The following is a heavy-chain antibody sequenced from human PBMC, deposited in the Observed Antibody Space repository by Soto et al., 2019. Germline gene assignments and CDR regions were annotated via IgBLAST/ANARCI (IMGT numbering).Heavy chain of an antibody. Sequence: QVQLQQWGAGLLKPSETLSLTCAVYGGSFSGYYWSWIRQPPGKGLEWIGAINHSGSTNYNPSLKSRVTISVDTSKNQCTLKLSSVTAADTAVYYCARGGIVGVPARGCYFDYRGQGTLVSVSS. CDR3: ARGGIVGVPARGCYFDY. CDR2: INHSGST. D-gene: IGHD2-2*01. V-gene: IGHV4-34*01. J-gene: IGHJ4*02. CDR1: GGSFSGYY.